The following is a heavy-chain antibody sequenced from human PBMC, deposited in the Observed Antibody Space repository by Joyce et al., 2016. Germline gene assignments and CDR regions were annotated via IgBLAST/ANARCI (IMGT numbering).Heavy chain of an antibody. D-gene: IGHD5-12*01. J-gene: IGHJ5*01. CDR2: IYLGGST. CDR3: ARNGAYSQDS. Sequence: QVQLQESGPGLVKPSGTLSLTCAVSGGSINSAHWWSWVRQPPGKGLEWIGEIYLGGSTTYNPSLKSRVTISVDKSKNQLSLKMNSVTAADTAVYYCARNGAYSQDSWGQGTLVTVSS. CDR1: GGSINSAHW. V-gene: IGHV4-4*02.